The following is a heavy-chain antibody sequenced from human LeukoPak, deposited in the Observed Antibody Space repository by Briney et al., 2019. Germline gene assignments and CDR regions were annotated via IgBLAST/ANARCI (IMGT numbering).Heavy chain of an antibody. CDR3: VKGVKWELPFDY. Sequence: GGSLRLSCAAPGFTFRSYAMSWVRQAPGKGLEWVSAISISGGNTYYAGPVKGRFTISRDNSKNTLYLQMNSLRAEDTAVYYCVKGVKWELPFDYWGQGTLVTVSS. V-gene: IGHV3-23*01. J-gene: IGHJ4*02. D-gene: IGHD1-26*01. CDR2: ISISGGNT. CDR1: GFTFRSYA.